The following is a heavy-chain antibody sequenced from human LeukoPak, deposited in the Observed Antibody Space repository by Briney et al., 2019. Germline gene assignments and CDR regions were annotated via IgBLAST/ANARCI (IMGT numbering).Heavy chain of an antibody. CDR1: GYSFTSYW. Sequence: HGESLKISCKGSGYSFTSYWIAWVRQMPGKGLEWRGIIYPGDSNTIYSPSFQGQVTISADKSISTTYLQWSSLKSSDTAMYYCAKGYYCSGGSCYFDSWGQGTLVTVSS. CDR3: AKGYYCSGGSCYFDS. CDR2: IYPGDSNT. J-gene: IGHJ4*02. V-gene: IGHV5-51*01. D-gene: IGHD2-15*01.